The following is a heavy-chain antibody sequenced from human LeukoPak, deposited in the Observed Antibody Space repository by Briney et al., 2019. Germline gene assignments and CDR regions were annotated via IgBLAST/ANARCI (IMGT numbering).Heavy chain of an antibody. CDR2: INPNSGGT. CDR3: ARGGHYDFWSGYPMDV. D-gene: IGHD3-3*01. CDR1: GYTFTGYY. J-gene: IGHJ6*04. V-gene: IGHV1-2*02. Sequence: GASVKVSCKASGYTFTGYYMHWVRQAPGQGLEWMGWINPNSGGTNYVQKFQGRVTMTRDTSISTAYMELSRLRSDDTAVYYCARGGHYDFWSGYPMDVWGKGTTVTVSS.